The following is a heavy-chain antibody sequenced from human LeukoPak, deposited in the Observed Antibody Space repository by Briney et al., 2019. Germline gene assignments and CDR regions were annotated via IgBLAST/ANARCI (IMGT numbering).Heavy chain of an antibody. CDR1: GYTFTSYY. CDR3: ARETSGYSDGPVRIFDY. V-gene: IGHV1-46*01. D-gene: IGHD5-18*01. J-gene: IGHJ4*02. Sequence: ASVKVSCKASGYTFTSYYMHWVRQAPGQGLEWMGIINPSSGSTSYAQKFQGRVTMTRDTSTSTAYMELSSLKSEGTAVDYCARETSGYSDGPVRIFDYWGQGTLVTVSS. CDR2: INPSSGST.